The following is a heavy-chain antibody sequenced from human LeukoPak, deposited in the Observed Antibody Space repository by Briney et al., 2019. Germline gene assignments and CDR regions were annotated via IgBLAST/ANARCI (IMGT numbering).Heavy chain of an antibody. CDR2: ISGSGGST. CDR1: GFTFSSYA. J-gene: IGHJ4*02. V-gene: IGHV3-23*01. CDR3: AKDGTYCSSTSCPFDY. D-gene: IGHD2-2*01. Sequence: PGGSLRLSCAASGFTFSSYAMSWVRQAPGKGLEWVSAISGSGGSTYYADSVKGRFTISRDNSKNTLYLQMNSLRAEDTAVYYCAKDGTYCSSTSCPFDYWGQGTLVTVSS.